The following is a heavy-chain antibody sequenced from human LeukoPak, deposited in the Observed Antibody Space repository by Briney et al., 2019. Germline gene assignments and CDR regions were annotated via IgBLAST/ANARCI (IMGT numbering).Heavy chain of an antibody. D-gene: IGHD3-10*01. J-gene: IGHJ6*02. Sequence: GGSLRLSCAASGFTFSSYGMHWVRQAPGKGLEWVAVISYDGSNKYYAESVKGRFTISRDNSKNTLYLQMTSLRAEDTAVYYCAVLAVWFGELRYYYYYGMDVWGQGTTVTVSS. CDR3: AVLAVWFGELRYYYYYGMDV. V-gene: IGHV3-30*03. CDR1: GFTFSSYG. CDR2: ISYDGSNK.